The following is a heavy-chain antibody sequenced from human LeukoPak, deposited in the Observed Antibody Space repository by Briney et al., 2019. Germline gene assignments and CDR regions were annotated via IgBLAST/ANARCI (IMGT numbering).Heavy chain of an antibody. J-gene: IGHJ4*02. Sequence: PGGSLRLSCAASGFTFSSYSMNWVRQAPGKGLEWVSSISSSSSYIYYADSVKGRFTISRDNAKNSLYLQMNSLRAEDTAVYYCARGDSSGYLTPYDYWGQGTLVTVSS. CDR1: GFTFSSYS. CDR3: ARGDSSGYLTPYDY. CDR2: ISSSSSYI. V-gene: IGHV3-21*01. D-gene: IGHD3-22*01.